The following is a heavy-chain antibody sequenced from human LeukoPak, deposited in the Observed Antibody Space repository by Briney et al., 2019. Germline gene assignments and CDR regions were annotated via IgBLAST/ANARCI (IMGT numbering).Heavy chain of an antibody. CDR3: ARDRSGSYYPRPFDY. CDR1: GFAFSSYS. V-gene: IGHV3-21*01. D-gene: IGHD3-10*01. Sequence: GGSLRLSCAASGFAFSSYSMNWVRQAPGKGLEWVSSISSSSSYIYYADSVRGRFTISRDNAKNSLYLQMNSLRAEDTAVYYCARDRSGSYYPRPFDYWGQGTLVTVSS. J-gene: IGHJ4*02. CDR2: ISSSSSYI.